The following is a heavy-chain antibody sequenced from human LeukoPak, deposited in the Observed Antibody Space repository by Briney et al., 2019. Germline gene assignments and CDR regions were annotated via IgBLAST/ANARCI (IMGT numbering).Heavy chain of an antibody. J-gene: IGHJ3*02. CDR3: ARGAYDYVWGSYRYIAFDI. D-gene: IGHD3-16*02. V-gene: IGHV5-51*01. Sequence: GESLQISCKGSGYSFTSYWIGWVRQMPGKGLEWMGIIYPGDSDTRYSPSFLGQVTISADKSISTAYLQWSSLKASDTAMYYCARGAYDYVWGSYRYIAFDIWGQGTMVTVSS. CDR1: GYSFTSYW. CDR2: IYPGDSDT.